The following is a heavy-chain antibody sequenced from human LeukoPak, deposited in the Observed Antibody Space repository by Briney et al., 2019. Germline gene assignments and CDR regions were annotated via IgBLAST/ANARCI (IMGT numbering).Heavy chain of an antibody. CDR2: IYHSGST. Sequence: SETLSLTCTVSGYSISSGYYWGWIRQPPGKGLEWIGSIYHSGSTYYNPSLKSRVTISIDTSKNHFSLRLNSVTAADTAVYYCAWGRQLNFFDLWGQGTLVTVSS. V-gene: IGHV4-38-2*02. CDR1: GYSISSGYY. J-gene: IGHJ4*02. CDR3: AWGRQLNFFDL. D-gene: IGHD2-2*01.